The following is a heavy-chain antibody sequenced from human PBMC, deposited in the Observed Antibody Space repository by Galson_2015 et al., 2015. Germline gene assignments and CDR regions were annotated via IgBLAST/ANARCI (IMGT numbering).Heavy chain of an antibody. V-gene: IGHV4-61*08. J-gene: IGHJ5*02. CDR2: IYYSGST. Sequence: LVKPTQTLTLTCTFSGFSLSTSGVGVGWIRQPPGKGLEWIGYIYYSGSTNYNPSLKSRVTISVDTSKNQFSLKLSSVTAADTAVYYCARIDSSGYYPNWFDPWGQGTLVTVSS. CDR1: GFSLSTSGVG. CDR3: ARIDSSGYYPNWFDP. D-gene: IGHD3-22*01.